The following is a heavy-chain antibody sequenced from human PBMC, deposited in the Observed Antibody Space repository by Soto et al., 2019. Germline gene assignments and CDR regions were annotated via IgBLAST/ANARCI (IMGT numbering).Heavy chain of an antibody. J-gene: IGHJ6*02. CDR1: GFTFSNAW. V-gene: IGHV3-15*01. D-gene: IGHD3-3*01. CDR3: TTDGYDFWSGSPNYYYYGMDV. Sequence: GGSLRLSCAASGFTFSNAWMSWVRQAPGKGLEWVGRIKSKTDGETTDYAAPVKGRFTISRDDSKNTLYLQMNSLKTEDTAVYYCTTDGYDFWSGSPNYYYYGMDVWGQGTTVTVSS. CDR2: IKSKTDGETT.